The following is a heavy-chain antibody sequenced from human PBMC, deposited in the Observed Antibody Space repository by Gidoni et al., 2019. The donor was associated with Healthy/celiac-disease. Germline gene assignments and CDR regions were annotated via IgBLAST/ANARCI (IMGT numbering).Heavy chain of an antibody. D-gene: IGHD1-26*01. CDR3: ARGGGVGPLGY. CDR1: GYTFARYY. CDR2: FNPSGGST. Sequence: QVQLVQSGAEVKKPGASVKVSCKASGYTFARYYMHWVRQAPGQGLECMVIFNPSGGSTSYAQKFQGRVTMTRDTSTSTVYMELSSLRSEDTAVFYCARGGGVGPLGYWGQGTLVIVSS. V-gene: IGHV1-46*01. J-gene: IGHJ4*02.